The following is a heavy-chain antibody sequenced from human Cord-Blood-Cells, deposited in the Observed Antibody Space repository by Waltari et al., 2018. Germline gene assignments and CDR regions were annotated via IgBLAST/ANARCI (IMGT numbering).Heavy chain of an antibody. V-gene: IGHV3-7*01. CDR3: ASLAAPDAFDI. CDR2: IKQDGSEK. CDR1: GLHLSRYW. Sequence: EVQLVEPGGGWVHPGGSLRLICAAHGLHLSRYWLRSARQAPGKGLEWGANIKQDGSEKYYVDSVKGRFTISRDNTKNSLYLQMNSLRAEDTAVYYCASLAAPDAFDIWGQGTMVTVSS. D-gene: IGHD6-6*01. J-gene: IGHJ3*02.